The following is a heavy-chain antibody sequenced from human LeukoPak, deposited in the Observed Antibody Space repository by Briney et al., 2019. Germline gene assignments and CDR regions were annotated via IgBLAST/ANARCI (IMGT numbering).Heavy chain of an antibody. CDR3: ARLDV. J-gene: IGHJ6*04. Sequence: GGSLRLSCAGSGFTFANFLMTWVRQAPGKGLEWVAHIKEDGSEQYYADSVKGRCTISRDNSENSVYLQMNSLRHDDTAVYFCARLDVWGTGTKVSISS. CDR2: IKEDGSEQ. V-gene: IGHV3-7*01. CDR1: GFTFANFL.